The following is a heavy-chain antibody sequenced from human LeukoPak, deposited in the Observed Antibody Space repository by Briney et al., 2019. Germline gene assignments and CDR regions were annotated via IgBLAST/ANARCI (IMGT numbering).Heavy chain of an antibody. Sequence: GGSLRLSRAASGFTFSSFWMSWVRQAPGKGLEWVANIKQDGSEKYYVDSVTGRFTISRDNAKTSMYLQMNSLRAEDTAVYYCARGARQWLVPDFDYWGQGTLVTVSS. CDR3: ARGARQWLVPDFDY. CDR1: GFTFSSFW. V-gene: IGHV3-7*01. D-gene: IGHD6-19*01. CDR2: IKQDGSEK. J-gene: IGHJ4*02.